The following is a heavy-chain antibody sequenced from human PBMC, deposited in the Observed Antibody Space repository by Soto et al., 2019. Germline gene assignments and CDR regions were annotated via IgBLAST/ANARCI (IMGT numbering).Heavy chain of an antibody. J-gene: IGHJ6*02. CDR1: GFTFSSYA. V-gene: IGHV3-23*01. CDR2: ISGSGGST. D-gene: IGHD3-3*01. Sequence: GGSLRLSCAASGFTFSSYAMSWVRQAPGKGLEWVSAISGSGGSTYYADSVKGRFTISRDNSKNTLYLQMNSLRAEDTAVYYCAKADDFWSGYYPHYYYYGMDVWGQGTTVTVSS. CDR3: AKADDFWSGYYPHYYYYGMDV.